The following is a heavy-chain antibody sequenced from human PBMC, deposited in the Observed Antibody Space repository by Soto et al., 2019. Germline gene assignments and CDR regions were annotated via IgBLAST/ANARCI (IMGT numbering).Heavy chain of an antibody. CDR1: GGTFGSDA. CDR3: ARDRTDSGYYKNWLDP. D-gene: IGHD3-22*01. CDR2: IIPIFGTT. Sequence: SVKVSCKASGGTFGSDAITWVRQAPGQGLEWVGRIIPIFGTTNYAQNLQGRVTISADKSTLTSYMELHSLTSDDTALYYCARDRTDSGYYKNWLDPWGQGTQVTVSS. V-gene: IGHV1-69*06. J-gene: IGHJ5*02.